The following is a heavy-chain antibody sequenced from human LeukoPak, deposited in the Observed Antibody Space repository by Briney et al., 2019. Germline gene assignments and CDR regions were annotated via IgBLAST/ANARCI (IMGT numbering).Heavy chain of an antibody. CDR3: ARYDGDDNNFDR. D-gene: IGHD4-17*01. J-gene: IGHJ4*02. CDR2: IYYTGRT. Sequence: SETLSLTCTDSGGSISSYYWSWIRQPPGKGLEWIAYIYYTGRTNYNPSLKSRVTISVDRYKEQFSLKLTSVTAADAAIYYCARYDGDDNNFDRWGQGTLVTVSS. CDR1: GGSISSYY. V-gene: IGHV4-59*01.